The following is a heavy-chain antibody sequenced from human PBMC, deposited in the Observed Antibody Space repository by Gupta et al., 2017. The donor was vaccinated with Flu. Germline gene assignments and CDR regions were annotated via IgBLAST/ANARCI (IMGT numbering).Heavy chain of an antibody. Sequence: EVQLVQSGAEVKKPGESLKISCKGSGYSFTSYWIGWVRQMPGKGLEWMGIIYPGDSDTRYSPSFQGQVTISADKSISTAYLQWSSLKAADTAMYYCARRYCSSTSCYLLDYWGQGTLVTVSS. CDR2: IYPGDSDT. J-gene: IGHJ4*02. CDR3: ARRYCSSTSCYLLDY. V-gene: IGHV5-51*01. CDR1: GYSFTSYW. D-gene: IGHD2-2*01.